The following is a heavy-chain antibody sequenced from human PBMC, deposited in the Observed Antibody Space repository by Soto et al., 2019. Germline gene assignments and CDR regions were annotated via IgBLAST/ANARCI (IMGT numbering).Heavy chain of an antibody. Sequence: EVQLVESGGGLVQPGGSLRLSCAASGFTFSSYSINWVRQAPGKGLEWFSYITSDSSTISYADSVKGRFTVSRDNAKNSLYLQMNSLRDEGTAVYYCARGGRGVYGMDVWGQGTSVTVSS. CDR2: ITSDSSTI. J-gene: IGHJ6*02. V-gene: IGHV3-48*02. CDR1: GFTFSSYS. D-gene: IGHD2-8*01. CDR3: ARGGRGVYGMDV.